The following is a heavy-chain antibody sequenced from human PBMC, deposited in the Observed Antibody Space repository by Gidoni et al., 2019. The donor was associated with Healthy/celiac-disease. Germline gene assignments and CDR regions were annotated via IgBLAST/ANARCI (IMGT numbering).Heavy chain of an antibody. D-gene: IGHD3-3*01. V-gene: IGHV1-3*01. Sequence: QVQLVQSGAEVKKPGASVSVSCKASGYTFPSYAMHWVRQAPGQRLEWMGWINAGNGNTKYSQKFQGRVTITRDTSASTAYMELSSLRSEDTAVYDCASSSSETICGVVRAAYYYMDVGGKGTTVTVSS. CDR1: GYTFPSYA. J-gene: IGHJ6*03. CDR2: INAGNGNT. CDR3: ASSSSETICGVVRAAYYYMDV.